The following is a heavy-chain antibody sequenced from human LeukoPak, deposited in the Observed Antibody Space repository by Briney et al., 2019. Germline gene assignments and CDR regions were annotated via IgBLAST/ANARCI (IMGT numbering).Heavy chain of an antibody. D-gene: IGHD2-15*01. CDR1: GGSISSSSYY. J-gene: IGHJ5*02. V-gene: IGHV4-39*01. Sequence: SESLSLTCTVSGGSISSSSYYWGWIRQPPGKGLEWIGSIYYSGSTYYNPSLKSRVTISVDTSKNQFSLKLSSVTAADTAVYYCARHSIVALAAALSFDPWGQGTLVTVSS. CDR2: IYYSGST. CDR3: ARHSIVALAAALSFDP.